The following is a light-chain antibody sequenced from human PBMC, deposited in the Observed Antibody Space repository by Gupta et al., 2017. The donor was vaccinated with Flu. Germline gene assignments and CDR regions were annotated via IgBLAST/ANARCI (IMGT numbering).Light chain of an antibody. J-gene: IGKJ1*01. V-gene: IGKV3-15*01. CDR1: QSVSSN. CDR2: GAS. Sequence: EIVMTQSPATLSVSPGERATLPCRASQSVSSNLAWYQRKPGQAPRLLIYGASTRATGIPARFSGSGSGTEFTLTISSLQSEDFAVYYCQQYNNWPLTFGQGTKVEIK. CDR3: QQYNNWPLT.